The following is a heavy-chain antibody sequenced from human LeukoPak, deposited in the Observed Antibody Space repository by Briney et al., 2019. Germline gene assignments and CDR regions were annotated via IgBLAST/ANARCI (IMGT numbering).Heavy chain of an antibody. CDR3: AKSSMGYCASGVCRDFDY. J-gene: IGHJ4*02. V-gene: IGHV3-21*01. CDR1: GFTFSTYS. CDR2: ITSSSTYI. Sequence: GGSLRLSCAASGFTFSTYSMNWVRQAPGKGLEWVSSITSSSTYIYYADSVKGRFTISRDNAKNSLYLQMNSLRAEDTAAYYCAKSSMGYCASGVCRDFDYWGQGTLVTVSS. D-gene: IGHD2-8*01.